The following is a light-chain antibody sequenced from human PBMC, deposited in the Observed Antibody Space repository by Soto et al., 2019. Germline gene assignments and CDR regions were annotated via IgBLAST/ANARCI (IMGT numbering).Light chain of an antibody. J-gene: IGKJ1*01. CDR3: QQYNNWSRWT. Sequence: EIVLTQSPATLSVSPGERATLSFGAIHSLSSNLAWYQQKPGHAPSLLIYGASSRGTGSPAGFSGSRAATEFTTPTSSLLSEDFAVYYCQQYNNWSRWTFGQGTKVDIK. CDR1: HSLSSN. V-gene: IGKV3-15*01. CDR2: GAS.